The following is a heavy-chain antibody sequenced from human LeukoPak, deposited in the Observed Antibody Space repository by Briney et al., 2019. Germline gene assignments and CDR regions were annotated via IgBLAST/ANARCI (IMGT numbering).Heavy chain of an antibody. Sequence: GGSLRLSCAASGFTFSGRYMDWVRQAPGKGLEWVGRTSSKGNGYTTYYAASVKGRFTISRDDSKNSLYLQMNSLNTEDTAVYYCAKDSGSGGYFDYWGQGTLVTVSS. CDR1: GFTFSGRY. CDR3: AKDSGSGGYFDY. D-gene: IGHD1-26*01. CDR2: TSSKGNGYTT. J-gene: IGHJ4*02. V-gene: IGHV3-72*01.